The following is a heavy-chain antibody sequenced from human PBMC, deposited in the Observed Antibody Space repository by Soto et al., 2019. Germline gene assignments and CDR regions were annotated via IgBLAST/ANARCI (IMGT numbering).Heavy chain of an antibody. CDR1: GDTVSSCTFY. CDR2: IYYSGST. J-gene: IGHJ5*01. Sequence: PSGSLSLTCTVSGDTVSSCTFYWVCMGQAPGKGLEWIGHIYYSGSTNYGPSLKSRVTISLDKSNNQFSLKVTSVTAADTAVYYCAMISVDTHLIYGFDPWGQGTLVTVSS. D-gene: IGHD5-18*01. CDR3: AMISVDTHLIYGFDP. V-gene: IGHV4-61*01.